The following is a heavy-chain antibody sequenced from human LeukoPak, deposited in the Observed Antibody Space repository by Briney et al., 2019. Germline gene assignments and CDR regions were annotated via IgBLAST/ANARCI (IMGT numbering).Heavy chain of an antibody. V-gene: IGHV3-53*01. CDR3: AKDRYYYDSSGLNWFDP. J-gene: IGHJ5*02. Sequence: PGGSLRLSCAASGFTVSSNYMSWVRQAPGKGLEWVSVIYSGGSTYYADSVKGRFTISRDNSKNTLYLQMNSLRAEDTAVYYCAKDRYYYDSSGLNWFDPWGQGTLVTVSS. CDR1: GFTVSSNY. D-gene: IGHD3-22*01. CDR2: IYSGGST.